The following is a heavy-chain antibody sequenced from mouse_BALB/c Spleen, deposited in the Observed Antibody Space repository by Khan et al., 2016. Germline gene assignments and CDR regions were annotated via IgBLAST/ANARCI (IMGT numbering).Heavy chain of an antibody. CDR1: GYSITSDYA. Sequence: EVQLQESGPGLVKPSQSLSLTCTVTGYSITSDYAWNWIRQFPGNNLEWMGYISYSGSTSYNPSLKSRISITRDTSKNQFFLQLNSVTTEDTATYYCAPYGNYRYFDYWGQGTTLTVSS. V-gene: IGHV3-2*02. J-gene: IGHJ2*01. CDR3: APYGNYRYFDY. D-gene: IGHD2-1*01. CDR2: ISYSGST.